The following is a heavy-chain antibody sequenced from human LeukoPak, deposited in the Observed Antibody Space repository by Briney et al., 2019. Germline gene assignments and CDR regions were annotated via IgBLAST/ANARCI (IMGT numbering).Heavy chain of an antibody. CDR3: ARHQGWLQWEY. D-gene: IGHD5-24*01. CDR2: INHSGST. J-gene: IGHJ4*02. V-gene: IGHV4-34*01. Sequence: NPSETLSLTCAVYGGSFSGYYWSWIRQPPGKGLEWIGEINHSGSTNYNPSLKSRVTISVDTSKNQFSLKLRSVTAADTAVYYCARHQGWLQWEYWGQGTLVTVSS. CDR1: GGSFSGYY.